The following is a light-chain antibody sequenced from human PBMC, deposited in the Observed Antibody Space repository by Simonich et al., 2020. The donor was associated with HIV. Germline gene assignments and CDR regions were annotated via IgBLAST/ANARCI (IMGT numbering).Light chain of an antibody. CDR2: AAS. CDR3: QQSYSTPRT. Sequence: DIQMTQSPSSLSASVGDRVTITCQAGQDINNYLNWSQQKPGKAPKLLIYAASSLQSGIPSRFSGSGSVTDFTLTISSLQPEDFATYYCQQSYSTPRTFGQGTKVEIK. CDR1: QDINNY. V-gene: IGKV1-39*01. J-gene: IGKJ1*01.